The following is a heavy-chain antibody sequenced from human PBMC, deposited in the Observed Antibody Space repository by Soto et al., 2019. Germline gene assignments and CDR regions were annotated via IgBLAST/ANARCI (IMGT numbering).Heavy chain of an antibody. CDR3: ARVFCSSTSCYHYYYGLAV. Sequence: PSETLSLTCAVYGAPVSGYYWRWMRQPPGKGLEWIGYIYYSGSTNYNPSLKSRVTISVDTSKNQLSPKLSSVTSPDTAVYYCARVFCSSTSCYHYYYGLAVWGHGTTVTVS. CDR2: IYYSGST. V-gene: IGHV4-59*02. CDR1: GAPVSGYY. J-gene: IGHJ6*02. D-gene: IGHD2-2*01.